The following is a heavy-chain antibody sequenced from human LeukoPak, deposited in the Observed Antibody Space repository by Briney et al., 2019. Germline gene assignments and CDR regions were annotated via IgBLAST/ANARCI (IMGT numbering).Heavy chain of an antibody. D-gene: IGHD2-8*01. V-gene: IGHV4-34*01. Sequence: SETLSLTCAVYGGSFSGYYWSWIRQPRGKGLEWIGEINHSGSTNYNPSLKSRVTISVDTSKNQFSLKLSSVTAADTAVYYCARGLVLMVYAIGFDYWGQGTLVTVSS. CDR2: INHSGST. CDR3: ARGLVLMVYAIGFDY. J-gene: IGHJ4*02. CDR1: GGSFSGYY.